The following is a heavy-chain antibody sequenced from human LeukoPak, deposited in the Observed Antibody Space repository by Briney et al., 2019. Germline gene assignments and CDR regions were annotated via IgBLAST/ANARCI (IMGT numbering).Heavy chain of an antibody. CDR1: GGSISSSSYY. J-gene: IGHJ5*02. V-gene: IGHV4-39*01. CDR2: IYYSGST. D-gene: IGHD3-9*01. Sequence: SETLSLTCTVSGGSISSSSYYWGWIRQPPGKGLQWIGSIYYSGSTYYNPSLKSRVTISVDTTKNQFSLKLSSVTAADTAVYYCSESRRSFDWFDPWGQGTLVTVSS. CDR3: SESRRSFDWFDP.